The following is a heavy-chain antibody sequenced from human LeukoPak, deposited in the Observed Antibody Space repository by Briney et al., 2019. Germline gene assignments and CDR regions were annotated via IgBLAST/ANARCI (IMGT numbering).Heavy chain of an antibody. CDR3: ARYGNGAWLGHYAFDM. D-gene: IGHD6-19*01. V-gene: IGHV3-7*01. J-gene: IGHJ3*02. Sequence: GGSLRLSCAASGFTLSYYWMSWVRQAPGRGLEWVANIKQDGSEKYYVDSVKGRFTISRDNAENSLYLQMNSLRADDTAAYYCARYGNGAWLGHYAFDMWGQGTMVTVSS. CDR1: GFTLSYYW. CDR2: IKQDGSEK.